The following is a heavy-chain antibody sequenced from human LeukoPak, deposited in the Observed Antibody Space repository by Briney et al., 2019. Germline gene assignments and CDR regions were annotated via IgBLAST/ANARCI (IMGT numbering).Heavy chain of an antibody. CDR3: ARFPTDSSTLFDY. CDR2: TYPGGSDT. CDR1: GYNFATYW. J-gene: IGHJ4*02. Sequence: GESLKISCKVAGYNFATYWIGWVRQMSGKGLEWMGITYPGGSDTRYSPSFQGQVTISADKSVTTAYLQWSSLTASDTAMYYCARFPTDSSTLFDYWGQGTLVTVSS. V-gene: IGHV5-51*01. D-gene: IGHD6-13*01.